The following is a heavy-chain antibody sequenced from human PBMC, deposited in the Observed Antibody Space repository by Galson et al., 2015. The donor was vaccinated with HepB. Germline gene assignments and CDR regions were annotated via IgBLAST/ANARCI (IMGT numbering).Heavy chain of an antibody. J-gene: IGHJ4*02. CDR1: GFTLSFYS. D-gene: IGHD4-17*01. CDR2: ISTGSGTK. Sequence: SLRLSCAASGFTLSFYSMNWVRQSPERGLEWISYISTGSGTKFYADSVKGRFTISRDNANSSVYLQMDSLRPEDTAIYYCARDEDGDFDYWGQGILVTASS. CDR3: ARDEDGDFDY. V-gene: IGHV3-48*04.